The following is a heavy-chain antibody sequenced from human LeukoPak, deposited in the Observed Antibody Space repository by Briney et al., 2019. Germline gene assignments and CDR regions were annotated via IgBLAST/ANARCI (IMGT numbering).Heavy chain of an antibody. V-gene: IGHV1-69*05. CDR3: ARDPDSSGWYNSVDY. D-gene: IGHD6-19*01. Sequence: SVKVSCKASGGTFSSYAISWVRQAPGQGLEWMGGIIPIFGTANYAQKFQGRVTITRDTSASTAYMELSSLRSEDTAVYYCARDPDSSGWYNSVDYWGQGTLVTVSS. CDR1: GGTFSSYA. CDR2: IIPIFGTA. J-gene: IGHJ4*02.